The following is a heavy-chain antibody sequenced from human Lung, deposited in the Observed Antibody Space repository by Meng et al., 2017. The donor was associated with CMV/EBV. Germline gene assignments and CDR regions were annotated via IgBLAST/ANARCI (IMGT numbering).Heavy chain of an antibody. CDR2: ISCYNGDT. V-gene: IGHV1-18*01. Sequence: QLQLVRSGAEVKKPGASVRVSCKASGYTFTHHGISWIRQAPGQGLEWMGWISCYNGDTNYAQKLQGKVTMTTDTSTNTAYMDLRSLRSDDTAVYYCARGTPGRSYSDYWGQGTLVTVSS. CDR1: GYTFTHHG. D-gene: IGHD3-10*01. J-gene: IGHJ4*02. CDR3: ARGTPGRSYSDY.